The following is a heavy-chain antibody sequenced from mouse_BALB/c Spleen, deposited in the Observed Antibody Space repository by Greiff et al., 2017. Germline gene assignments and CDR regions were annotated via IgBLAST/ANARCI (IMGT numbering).Heavy chain of an antibody. CDR2: IRLKSDNYAT. J-gene: IGHJ3*01. CDR3: TGGNYPAWFAY. D-gene: IGHD2-1*01. CDR1: GFTFSSYW. V-gene: IGHV6-6*02. Sequence: DVQLQESGGGLVQPGGSMKLSCVASGFTFSSYWMSWVRQSPEKGLEWVAEIRLKSDNYATHYAESVKGKFTISRDDSKSRLYLQMNSLRAEDTGIYYCTGGNYPAWFAYWGQGTLVTVSA.